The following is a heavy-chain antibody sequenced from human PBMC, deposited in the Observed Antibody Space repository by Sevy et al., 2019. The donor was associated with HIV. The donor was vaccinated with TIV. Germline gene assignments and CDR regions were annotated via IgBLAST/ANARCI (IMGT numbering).Heavy chain of an antibody. J-gene: IGHJ3*02. CDR1: GFTFSNAW. CDR3: TTVGWLEDAFDI. Sequence: GGSLRLSCAASGFTFSNAWMSWVRQAPGKGLEWVGRIKRKTDGGTTDYAAPVKGRFTISRDDSKNTLYLQMNSLKTEDTAVYYCTTVGWLEDAFDIWGQGTMVTVSS. D-gene: IGHD6-19*01. V-gene: IGHV3-15*01. CDR2: IKRKTDGGTT.